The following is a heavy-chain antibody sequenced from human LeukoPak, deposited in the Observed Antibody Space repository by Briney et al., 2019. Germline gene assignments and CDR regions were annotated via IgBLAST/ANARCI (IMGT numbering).Heavy chain of an antibody. J-gene: IGHJ3*02. V-gene: IGHV3-9*03. CDR1: GFTFDDYA. D-gene: IGHD2-15*01. CDR3: ASQKLGYCSGGSCYGDAFDI. CDR2: ISWNSGSI. Sequence: PGGSLRLSCAAPGFTFDDYAMHWVRQAPGKGLEWVSGISWNSGSIGYADSVKGRLTISRDNAKNSLYLQMNSLRAEDMALYYCASQKLGYCSGGSCYGDAFDIWGQGTMVTVSS.